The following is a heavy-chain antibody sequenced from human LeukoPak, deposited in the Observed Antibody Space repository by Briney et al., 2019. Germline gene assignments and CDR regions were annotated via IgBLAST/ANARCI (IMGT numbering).Heavy chain of an antibody. CDR3: AREAFYHDYGGKGGNYYFDY. J-gene: IGHJ4*02. V-gene: IGHV4-4*07. CDR2: IYTSGST. D-gene: IGHD4-23*01. CDR1: GVSISTYY. Sequence: SETLSLTCTASGVSISTYYWSWIRQPAGKGLEWIGRIYTSGSTNYNPSLKSRVTISVDTSKNQFSLKLSSVTAADTAVYYCAREAFYHDYGGKGGNYYFDYWGQGTLVTVSS.